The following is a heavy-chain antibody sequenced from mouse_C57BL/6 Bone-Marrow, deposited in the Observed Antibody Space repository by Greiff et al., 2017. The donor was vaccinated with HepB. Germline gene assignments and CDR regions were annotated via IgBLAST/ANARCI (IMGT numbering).Heavy chain of an antibody. CDR2: IDPSDSYT. CDR1: GYTFTSYW. V-gene: IGHV1-50*01. CDR3: APYLGY. D-gene: IGHD5-5*01. Sequence: QVQLQQPGAELVKPGASVKLSCKASGYTFTSYWMQWVKQRPGQGLEWIGEIDPSDSYTNYNQKFKGKATLTVDTSSSTAYMQLSSLTSEDSAVYYCAPYLGYWGQDTTLTVSS. J-gene: IGHJ2*01.